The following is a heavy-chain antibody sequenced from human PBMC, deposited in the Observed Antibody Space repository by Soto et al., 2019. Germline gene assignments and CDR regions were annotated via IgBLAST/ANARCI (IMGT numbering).Heavy chain of an antibody. J-gene: IGHJ6*02. D-gene: IGHD2-2*01. CDR1: GFSFSDYA. CDR2: IIDNGGSS. V-gene: IGHV3-23*01. Sequence: GGSLRLSCAASGFSFSDYAMTWVRQAPGKGLEWVSTIIDNGGSSYHADSVKGRFTISRDNSKKTLYLQMNSLRDEDTAVYYCARDLSSTSENYYYGMDVWGQGTTVTVSS. CDR3: ARDLSSTSENYYYGMDV.